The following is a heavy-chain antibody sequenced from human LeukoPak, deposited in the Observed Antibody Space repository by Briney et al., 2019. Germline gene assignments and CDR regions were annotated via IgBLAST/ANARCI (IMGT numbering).Heavy chain of an antibody. V-gene: IGHV3-21*01. CDR1: GFTFSSYS. CDR2: ISSSSSYI. D-gene: IGHD6-19*01. Sequence: KPGGSLRLSCAASGFTFSSYSMNWVRRAPGKGLEWVSSISSSSSYIYYADSVKGRFTISRDNAKNSLYLQTNSLRAEDTAVYYCARGKGIAVAGLDYWGQGTLVTVSS. CDR3: ARGKGIAVAGLDY. J-gene: IGHJ4*02.